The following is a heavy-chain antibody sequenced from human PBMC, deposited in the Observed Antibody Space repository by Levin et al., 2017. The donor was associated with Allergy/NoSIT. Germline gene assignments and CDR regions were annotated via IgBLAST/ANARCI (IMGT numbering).Heavy chain of an antibody. CDR3: AEGNKSGGWNS. CDR1: GFTFSSYA. Sequence: GGSLRLSCAASGFTFSSYAMSWVRQAPGKGLEWFSAISAGGGYTYHADSVKGRFTIPRDNSENTLYLQMNSLRDEDTAVYYWAEGNKSGGWNSWGQGTLVTVSS. J-gene: IGHJ4*02. D-gene: IGHD6-19*01. CDR2: ISAGGGYT. V-gene: IGHV3-23*01.